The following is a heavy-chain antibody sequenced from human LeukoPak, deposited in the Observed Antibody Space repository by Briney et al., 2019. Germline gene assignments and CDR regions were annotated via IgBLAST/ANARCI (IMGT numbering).Heavy chain of an antibody. V-gene: IGHV4-38-2*02. CDR1: GYSISSGYY. J-gene: IGHJ6*03. CDR2: IYHSGST. D-gene: IGHD6-19*01. Sequence: SETLSLTCTVSGYSISSGYYWGWVRQPPGKGLEWIGSIYHSGSTHYNPSLKSRVTISVDTSKNQFSLKVNSVTAADTAEYFCARDETYSSDWQPNHSYYYMDVWGKGTTVIVSS. CDR3: ARDETYSSDWQPNHSYYYMDV.